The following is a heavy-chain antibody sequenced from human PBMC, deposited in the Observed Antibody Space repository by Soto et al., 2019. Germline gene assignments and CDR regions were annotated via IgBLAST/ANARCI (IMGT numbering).Heavy chain of an antibody. D-gene: IGHD3-9*01. J-gene: IGHJ4*02. CDR2: IRSKAYGGTT. CDR1: GFTFGDYA. V-gene: IGHV3-49*04. CDR3: TRDVDWY. Sequence: GGSLRLSCTASGFTFGDYATSWVRQAPGKGLEWVGFIRSKAYGGTTEYAASVKGRFTISRDDSKSIAYLQMNSLKTEDTAVYYCTRDVDWYWGQGTLVTVSS.